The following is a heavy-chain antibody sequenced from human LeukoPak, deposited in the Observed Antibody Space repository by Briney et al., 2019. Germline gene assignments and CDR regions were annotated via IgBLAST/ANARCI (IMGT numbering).Heavy chain of an antibody. CDR2: IYTSGST. J-gene: IGHJ4*02. Sequence: SETLSLTCTVSGGSISSGSYYWSWIRQPAGKGLEWIGRIYTSGSTNYNPSLKSRVTISVDTSKNQFSLKLSSVTAADTAVYYCARGDYTFDYWGQGTLVTVSS. V-gene: IGHV4-61*02. CDR1: GGSISSGSYY. CDR3: ARGDYTFDY. D-gene: IGHD4-17*01.